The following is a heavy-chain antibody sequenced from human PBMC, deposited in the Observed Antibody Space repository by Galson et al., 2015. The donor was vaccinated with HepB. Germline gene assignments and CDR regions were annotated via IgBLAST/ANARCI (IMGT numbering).Heavy chain of an antibody. J-gene: IGHJ6*03. CDR2: IYYSGSA. V-gene: IGHV4-59*01. CDR3: ASAPPWRSGYSSNPMYMDV. CDR1: GGSISSYY. Sequence: QVQLQESGPGLVKPSETLSLTCTVSGGSISSYYWSWIRQPPGKGLEWIGYIYYSGSANYNPSLKSRVTISVDTSKNQFSLKLSSVTAADTAVYYCASAPPWRSGYSSNPMYMDVWGKGTTVTVSS. D-gene: IGHD3-3*01.